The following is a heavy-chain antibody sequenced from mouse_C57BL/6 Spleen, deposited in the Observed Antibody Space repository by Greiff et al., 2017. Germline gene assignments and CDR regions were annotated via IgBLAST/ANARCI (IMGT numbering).Heavy chain of an antibody. CDR1: GYTFTSYW. CDR2: IDPSDSET. J-gene: IGHJ4*01. D-gene: IGHD2-10*01. Sequence: QVQLKQSGAELVRPGSSVKLSCKASGYTFTSYWMHWVKQRPIQGLEWIGNIDPSDSETHYNQKFKDKATLTVDKSSSTAYMQLSSLTSEDSAVYYCARGRAYHEAMDYWGQGTSVTVSS. CDR3: ARGRAYHEAMDY. V-gene: IGHV1-52*01.